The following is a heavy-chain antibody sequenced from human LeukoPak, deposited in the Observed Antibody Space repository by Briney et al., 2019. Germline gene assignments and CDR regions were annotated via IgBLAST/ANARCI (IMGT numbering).Heavy chain of an antibody. CDR2: INSDGSST. V-gene: IGHV3-74*01. Sequence: GGSLRLSCASSGFTFSIYWMHWVRQAPGKGLVWVSRINSDGSSTSYADSVKGRFTISRDNAKNTLYLQMNSLRAEDTAVYYCARDRGYCSGGSCYGFYYFDYWGQGTLVTVSS. D-gene: IGHD2-15*01. CDR1: GFTFSIYW. CDR3: ARDRGYCSGGSCYGFYYFDY. J-gene: IGHJ4*02.